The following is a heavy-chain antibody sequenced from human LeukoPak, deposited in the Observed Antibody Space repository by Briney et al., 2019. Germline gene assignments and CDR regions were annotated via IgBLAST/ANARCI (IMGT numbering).Heavy chain of an antibody. V-gene: IGHV3-21*01. J-gene: IGHJ4*02. D-gene: IGHD2-2*01. CDR1: GFTFSLYT. Sequence: GGSLRLSCAASGFTFSLYTMNWVRQAPGKGLEWVSSISSNGNYIHYADSVKGRFTISRDNAKTSVYLEMNSLRAEDTGLYFCVRDDCSSSSCPFYFWGQGVLLTVSS. CDR3: VRDDCSSSSCPFYF. CDR2: ISSNGNYI.